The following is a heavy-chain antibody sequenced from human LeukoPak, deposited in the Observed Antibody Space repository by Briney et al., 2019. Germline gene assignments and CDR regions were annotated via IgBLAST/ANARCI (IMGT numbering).Heavy chain of an antibody. D-gene: IGHD3-9*01. CDR2: MNPNSGNT. CDR1: GYTFTSYD. CDR3: ARGVPLRYFDWLLPRNYYYYMDV. Sequence: ASVKVSCKASGYTFTSYDINWVRQATGQGLEWMGWMNPNSGNTGYAQKFQGRVTMTRNTSISTAYMELSSLISEDTAVYYCARGVPLRYFDWLLPRNYYYYMDVWGKGTTVTISS. V-gene: IGHV1-8*01. J-gene: IGHJ6*03.